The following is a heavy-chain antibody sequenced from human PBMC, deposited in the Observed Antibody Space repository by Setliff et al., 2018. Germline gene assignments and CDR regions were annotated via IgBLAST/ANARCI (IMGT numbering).Heavy chain of an antibody. CDR2: NSAYNGNT. Sequence: ASVKVSCKASGYSFTIYGISWVRQAPGQGLEWMGWNSAYNGNTNYAQKLQGRATMTTDTSTSTVHMELRSLTSDDTAVYYCARDREGIIVGVPSVWGQGTLVTVSS. CDR1: GYSFTIYG. D-gene: IGHD1-26*01. CDR3: ARDREGIIVGVPSV. J-gene: IGHJ4*02. V-gene: IGHV1-18*01.